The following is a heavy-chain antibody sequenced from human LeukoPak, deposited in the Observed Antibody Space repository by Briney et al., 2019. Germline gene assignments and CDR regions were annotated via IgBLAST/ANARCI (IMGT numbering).Heavy chain of an antibody. CDR3: AKDPPVPATIATYYSDY. V-gene: IGHV3-23*01. CDR2: ISGSGGST. Sequence: GGSLRLSCAASGFTFGSCWMNWVRQAPGKGLEWVSAISGSGGSTYYADSVKGRFTISRDNSKNTLYLQMNSLRAEDTAVYYCAKDPPVPATIATYYSDYWGQGTLVTVSS. J-gene: IGHJ4*02. CDR1: GFTFGSCW. D-gene: IGHD5-24*01.